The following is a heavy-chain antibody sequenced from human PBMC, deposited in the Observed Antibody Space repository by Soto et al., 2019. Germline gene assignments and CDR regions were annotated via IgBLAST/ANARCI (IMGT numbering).Heavy chain of an antibody. CDR2: IFSNDEK. V-gene: IGHV2-26*01. CDR1: GFSLSNARMG. D-gene: IGHD6-13*01. Sequence: SGPTLVNPTETLTLTCTVSGFSLSNARMGVSWIRQPPGKALEWLAHIFSNDEKSYSTSLKSRLTISKDTSKSQVVLTMTNMDPVDTATYYCARMAAAGILAFDPWGQGTLVTVSS. J-gene: IGHJ5*02. CDR3: ARMAAAGILAFDP.